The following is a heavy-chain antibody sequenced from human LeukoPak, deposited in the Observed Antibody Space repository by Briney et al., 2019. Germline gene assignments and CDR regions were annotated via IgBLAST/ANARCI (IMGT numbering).Heavy chain of an antibody. D-gene: IGHD3-22*01. J-gene: IGHJ4*02. CDR1: GYTFTGYY. CDR2: INPNSGGT. V-gene: IGHV1-2*02. Sequence: ASVKVSCKASGYTFTGYYMHWVRQAPGQGLEWMGWINPNSGGTNYAQKFQGRVTMTRDTSISAAYMELSRLRSDDTAVYYCARTQYYYDSSGLAGYWGQGTLVTVSS. CDR3: ARTQYYYDSSGLAGY.